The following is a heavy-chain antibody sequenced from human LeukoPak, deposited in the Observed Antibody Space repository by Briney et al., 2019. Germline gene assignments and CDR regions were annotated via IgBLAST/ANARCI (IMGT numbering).Heavy chain of an antibody. CDR2: TTQSGESS. V-gene: IGHV3-23*01. Sequence: AGGSLRLSCVASGFTFSNKAMSWVRQAPGMGLEWVTSTTQSGESSGYADSVKGRFTISRDNSKNTLFLQTDSLRVEDTAIYYCARESGGDWGYFDDWGQGTLVTVSS. D-gene: IGHD2-21*02. J-gene: IGHJ4*02. CDR1: GFTFSNKA. CDR3: ARESGGDWGYFDD.